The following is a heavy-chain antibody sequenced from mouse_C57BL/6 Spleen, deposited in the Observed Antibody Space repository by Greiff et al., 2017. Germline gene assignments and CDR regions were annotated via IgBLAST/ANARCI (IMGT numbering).Heavy chain of an antibody. J-gene: IGHJ4*01. CDR2: ISYDGSN. D-gene: IGHD2-4*01. Sequence: EVKVEESGPGLVKPSQSLSLTCSVTGYSITSGYYWNWIRQFPGNKLEWMGYISYDGSNNYNPSLKNRISITRDTSKNQFFLKLNSVTTEDTATYYCARAPYYDYDGSYAMDYWGQGTSVTVSS. CDR1: GYSITSGYY. CDR3: ARAPYYDYDGSYAMDY. V-gene: IGHV3-6*01.